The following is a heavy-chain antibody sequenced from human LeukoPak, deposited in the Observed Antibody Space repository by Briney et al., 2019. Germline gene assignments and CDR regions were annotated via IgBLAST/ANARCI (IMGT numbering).Heavy chain of an antibody. CDR3: VTAIRLFNSGNYYSCLDY. V-gene: IGHV3-23*01. CDR1: GFTLRGFA. Sequence: GGSLRLSCAASGFTLRGFAMSWVRQTPGEGLEWVSTISDNAYYADSVWGRFTISRDDSKSTLLLQMNSLRAEDTALYYCVTAIRLFNSGNYYSCLDYWGQGTLVTVSS. J-gene: IGHJ4*01. CDR2: ISDNA. D-gene: IGHD3-22*01.